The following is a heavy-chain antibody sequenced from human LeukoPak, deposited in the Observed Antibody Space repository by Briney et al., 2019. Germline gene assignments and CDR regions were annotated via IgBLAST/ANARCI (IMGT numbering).Heavy chain of an antibody. CDR3: AKDPQKWELPISDAFDI. CDR2: ISGSGGST. J-gene: IGHJ3*02. Sequence: GGSLRLSCAASGFTFSSYAMSWVRQAPGKGLEWVSAISGSGGSTYYADSVKGRFTISRDNSKNTLYLQMNSLRAEDTAVYYCAKDPQKWELPISDAFDIWAKGQWSPSPQ. D-gene: IGHD1-26*01. CDR1: GFTFSSYA. V-gene: IGHV3-23*01.